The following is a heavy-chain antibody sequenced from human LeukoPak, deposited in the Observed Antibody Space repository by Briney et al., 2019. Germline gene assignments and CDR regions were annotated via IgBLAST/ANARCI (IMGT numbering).Heavy chain of an antibody. J-gene: IGHJ4*02. CDR3: ARDRSPMVRGVIPTFDY. Sequence: ASVKVSCKASGYTFTGYYMHWGRQAPGQGLEWMGWIDPNSGGTNYAQKFQGRVTMTRDTSISTAYMELSRLRSDDTAVYYCARDRSPMVRGVIPTFDYWGQGTLVTVSS. CDR1: GYTFTGYY. V-gene: IGHV1-2*02. D-gene: IGHD3-10*01. CDR2: IDPNSGGT.